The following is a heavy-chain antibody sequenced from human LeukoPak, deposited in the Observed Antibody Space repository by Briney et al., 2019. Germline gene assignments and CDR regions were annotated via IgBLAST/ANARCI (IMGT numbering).Heavy chain of an antibody. V-gene: IGHV3-21*01. J-gene: IGHJ6*03. CDR1: GFTFSSYG. D-gene: IGHD3-10*01. CDR3: ARDGDTVLTRGYYYYLDV. CDR2: ISSSSSYI. Sequence: PGGSLRLSCAASGFTFSSYGMSWVRQAPGKGLEWVSSISSSSSYIYYVDSVKGRFTISRGNAKKSLYLQMNSLGAEDTALYYCARDGDTVLTRGYYYYLDVWGKGTTVTVSS.